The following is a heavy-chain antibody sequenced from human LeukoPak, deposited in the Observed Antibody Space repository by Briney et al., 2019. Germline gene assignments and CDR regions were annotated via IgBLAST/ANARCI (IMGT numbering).Heavy chain of an antibody. J-gene: IGHJ4*02. CDR3: ASVSSYGDDY. CDR2: IYYSGST. CDR1: GVSISSGGDY. Sequence: SETLSLTCTVSGVSISSGGDYWSWIRQQPGKGLEWIGYIYYSGSTYDNPSLQSRVTRSVDTSKDQLSLQMSSVTAADTAVYCCASVSSYGDDYWGQGTLVTVSS. D-gene: IGHD4-17*01. V-gene: IGHV4-31*03.